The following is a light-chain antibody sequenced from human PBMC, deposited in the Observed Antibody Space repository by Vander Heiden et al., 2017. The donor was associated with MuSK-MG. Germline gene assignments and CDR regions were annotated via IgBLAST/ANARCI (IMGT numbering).Light chain of an antibody. CDR2: AAS. Sequence: DIQMTQSPSSLSASVGDRVTITCQASQRISSYLKWYQQKPGKAPKLLIYAASSLQSGVPSRFSGSGSGTDFTLTISRLQPEDFATYYCQQSDSTPRTFGPGTKVDIK. CDR3: QQSDSTPRT. J-gene: IGKJ3*01. CDR1: QRISSY. V-gene: IGKV1-39*01.